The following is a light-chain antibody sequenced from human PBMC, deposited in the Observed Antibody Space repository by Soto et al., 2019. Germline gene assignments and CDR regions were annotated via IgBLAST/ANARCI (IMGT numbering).Light chain of an antibody. V-gene: IGKV1-12*01. Sequence: DIQMTQSPSSVSASVGDIVTITCRASQDISSWLAWYQQKPGKAPNLLIYAASSLQSGVPSRFSGSGSGTDFTLTINRQQPEDIASYYCQQTNSFPRTFGQGTKVEVK. CDR3: QQTNSFPRT. CDR1: QDISSW. J-gene: IGKJ1*01. CDR2: AAS.